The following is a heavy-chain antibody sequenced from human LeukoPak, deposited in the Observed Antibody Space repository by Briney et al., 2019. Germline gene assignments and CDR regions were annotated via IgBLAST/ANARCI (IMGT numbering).Heavy chain of an antibody. Sequence: SETLSLTCAVYGGSFSGYYWSWIRQPPGKGQEWIGEINHSGSTNYNPSLKSRVTISVDTSKNQFSLKLSSVTAADTAVYYCARARYSSGWLNYWGQGTLVTVSS. V-gene: IGHV4-34*01. D-gene: IGHD6-19*01. CDR2: INHSGST. CDR3: ARARYSSGWLNY. J-gene: IGHJ4*02. CDR1: GGSFSGYY.